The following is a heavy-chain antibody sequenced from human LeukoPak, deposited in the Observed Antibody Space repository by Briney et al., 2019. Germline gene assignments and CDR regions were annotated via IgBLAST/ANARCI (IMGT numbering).Heavy chain of an antibody. Sequence: GGSLRLSCAASGFTFSSYWMSWVRQAPGKGLEWVANIKQDGSEKYYVDSVKGRFTISRDNAKNSLYLQMNSLRAEDTAVYYCAGDGGVAALDYWGQGTLVTVSS. CDR3: AGDGGVAALDY. CDR2: IKQDGSEK. CDR1: GFTFSSYW. V-gene: IGHV3-7*01. D-gene: IGHD6-6*01. J-gene: IGHJ4*02.